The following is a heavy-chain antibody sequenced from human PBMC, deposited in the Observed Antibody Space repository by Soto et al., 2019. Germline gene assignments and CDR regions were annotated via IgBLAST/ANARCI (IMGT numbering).Heavy chain of an antibody. CDR1: GYTFTSYD. CDR3: ARYTVTTDYYYMDV. CDR2: MNPNSGNT. D-gene: IGHD4-17*01. J-gene: IGHJ6*03. V-gene: IGHV1-8*01. Sequence: GASVKVSCTASGYTFTSYDINWVRQATGQGLEWMGWMNPNSGNTGYAQKFQGRVTMTRNTSISTAYMELSSLRSEDTAVYYCARYTVTTDYYYMDVWGKGTTVTVSS.